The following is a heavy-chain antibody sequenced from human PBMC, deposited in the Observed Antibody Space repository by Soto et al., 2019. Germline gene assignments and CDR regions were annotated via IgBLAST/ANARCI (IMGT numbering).Heavy chain of an antibody. CDR3: ARDLRAGARYIAAAGRTMDY. Sequence: GASVKVSGKASGGTFSSYAISWVRQAPGQGLEWMGGIIPIFGTANYAQKFQGRVTITADESTSTAYMELSSLRSEDTAVYYCARDLRAGARYIAAAGRTMDYWGKGTLVTVSS. CDR1: GGTFSSYA. V-gene: IGHV1-69*13. CDR2: IIPIFGTA. J-gene: IGHJ4*02. D-gene: IGHD6-13*01.